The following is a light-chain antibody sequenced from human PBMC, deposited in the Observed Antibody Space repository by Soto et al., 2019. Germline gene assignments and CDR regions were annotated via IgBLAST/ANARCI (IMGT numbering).Light chain of an antibody. CDR2: EVS. V-gene: IGLV2-14*01. CDR3: SSYTSSTTRV. CDR1: SSDVGGYNY. Sequence: QSLLTQPASVSGSPGQSITISCTGTSSDVGGYNYVSWYQQHPGKAPKLIIYEVSNRPSGVSNRFSGSKSGNTASLTISGLQAEDEADYYCSSYTSSTTRVFGGGTKLTVL. J-gene: IGLJ3*02.